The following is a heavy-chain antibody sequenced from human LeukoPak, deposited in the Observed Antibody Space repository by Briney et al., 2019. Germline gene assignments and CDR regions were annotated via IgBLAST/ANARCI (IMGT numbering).Heavy chain of an antibody. Sequence: PGGSLRLSCAASGFTFSSYSMNWVRQAPGKGLEWVSSISSSSSYIYYADSVKGRFTISRDNAKNSLYLQMNSLRADDTAVYYCARDSRYDYVWGSYRYTFDYWGQGTLVTVSS. V-gene: IGHV3-21*01. CDR2: ISSSSSYI. D-gene: IGHD3-16*02. CDR3: ARDSRYDYVWGSYRYTFDY. CDR1: GFTFSSYS. J-gene: IGHJ4*02.